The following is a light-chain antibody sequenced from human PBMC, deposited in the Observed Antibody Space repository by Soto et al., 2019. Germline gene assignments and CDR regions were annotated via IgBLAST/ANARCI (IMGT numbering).Light chain of an antibody. Sequence: DIVLTQSPGILSLSPGERATLSCRASESVGSSFLVWYQQKPGQAPRLLIYGASSRATGIADRFSGSGSETDFTLTISRLEPQDFAMYYCQQYENSPITFGQGTRLEIK. CDR2: GAS. J-gene: IGKJ5*01. CDR3: QQYENSPIT. V-gene: IGKV3-20*01. CDR1: ESVGSSF.